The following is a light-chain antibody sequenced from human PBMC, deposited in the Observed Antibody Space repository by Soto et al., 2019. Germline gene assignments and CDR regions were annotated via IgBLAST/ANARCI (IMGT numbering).Light chain of an antibody. J-gene: IGLJ1*01. V-gene: IGLV2-8*01. Sequence: QSALTQPPSASGSPGQSVTISCTGTSGDVGGYNFVSWYQQHPGKAPKLLLYEINKRPSGVPDRFSGSKSGNTASLTVSGLQAEDEADYYCGSWDSSLSAYVFGTGTKLTVL. CDR3: GSWDSSLSAYV. CDR1: SGDVGGYNF. CDR2: EIN.